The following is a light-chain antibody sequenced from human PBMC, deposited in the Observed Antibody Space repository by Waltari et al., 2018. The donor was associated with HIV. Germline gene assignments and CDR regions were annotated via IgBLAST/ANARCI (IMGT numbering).Light chain of an antibody. CDR2: WAS. J-gene: IGKJ2*01. Sequence: DIVLTQSPDSLTVSLGERATINCKASQSILFSTTSSNYLAWYQQKPGHPPKLLISWASGRRSGVPDRFSGAGSGTDFTLTITSLQAEDVAVYYCQQYYSHPRTFGQGTKLEI. V-gene: IGKV4-1*01. CDR3: QQYYSHPRT. CDR1: QSILFSTTSSNY.